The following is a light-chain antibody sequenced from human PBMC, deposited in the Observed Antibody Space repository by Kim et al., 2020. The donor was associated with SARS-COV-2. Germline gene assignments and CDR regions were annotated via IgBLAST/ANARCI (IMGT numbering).Light chain of an antibody. Sequence: DIQMTQSPSSLSASVGDRVTITCRASQSISRFLNWYQHKPGKAPNLLIYDASSLQSGVPSRFSGSGSGTDFTLTINSLQPEDLATYYCQQSYNTPPWTFGQGTKVDIK. V-gene: IGKV1-39*01. J-gene: IGKJ1*01. CDR3: QQSYNTPPWT. CDR1: QSISRF. CDR2: DAS.